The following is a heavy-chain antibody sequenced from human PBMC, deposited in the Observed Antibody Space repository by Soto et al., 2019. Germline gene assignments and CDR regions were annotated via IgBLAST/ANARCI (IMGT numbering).Heavy chain of an antibody. Sequence: QVQLVQSGAEVKKPGSSVKVSCKASGGTFSSYAISWVRQAPGQGLEWMGGLIPIFGTANYAQKFQGRVTITADESTSTAYMELSSLRSEDTAVYYCARDPYDLRFLESVMDVWGQGTTVTVSS. D-gene: IGHD3-3*01. CDR3: ARDPYDLRFLESVMDV. V-gene: IGHV1-69*01. CDR2: LIPIFGTA. J-gene: IGHJ6*02. CDR1: GGTFSSYA.